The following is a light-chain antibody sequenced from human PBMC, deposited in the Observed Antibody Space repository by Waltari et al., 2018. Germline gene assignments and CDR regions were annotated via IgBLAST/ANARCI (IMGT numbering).Light chain of an antibody. V-gene: IGLV4-69*01. CDR1: SGHSDYA. CDR3: QTWDTATHVV. Sequence: QVVLTQSPSASASLGASVKLTCTLSSGHSDYAIAWHQQQPEKGPRYLMKVNSGGSHIKGDRIPDRFSGSGSGAERYLTISSLQSEDEADYYCQTWDTATHVVFGGGTKLTVL. J-gene: IGLJ2*01. CDR2: VNSGGSH.